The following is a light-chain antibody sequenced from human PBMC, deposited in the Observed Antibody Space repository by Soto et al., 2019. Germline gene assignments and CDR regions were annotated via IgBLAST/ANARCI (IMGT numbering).Light chain of an antibody. J-gene: IGLJ2*01. CDR1: KLGDKY. Sequence: SYELTQPPSVSVSPGQTASITCSGDKLGDKYASWYQLKPGQSPVLVIYQDTKRPSGIPERFSGSNSGTTATLSISGTQAMDEADYYCQAWDTSTVVFGGGTKVTVL. V-gene: IGLV3-1*01. CDR3: QAWDTSTVV. CDR2: QDT.